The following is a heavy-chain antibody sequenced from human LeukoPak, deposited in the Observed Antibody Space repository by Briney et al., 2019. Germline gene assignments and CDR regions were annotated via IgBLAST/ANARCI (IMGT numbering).Heavy chain of an antibody. V-gene: IGHV3-53*01. CDR1: GFTVRSNY. CDR2: IYSGGST. CDR3: ATDRAGYCSGGSCYDY. J-gene: IGHJ4*02. D-gene: IGHD2-15*01. Sequence: GGSLRLSCAASGFTVRSNYMSWVRQAPGKGLEWVSVIYSGGSTYYADSVKGRFTISRDNSKNTLYLQINSLRAEDTAVYYCATDRAGYCSGGSCYDYWGQGALVTVSS.